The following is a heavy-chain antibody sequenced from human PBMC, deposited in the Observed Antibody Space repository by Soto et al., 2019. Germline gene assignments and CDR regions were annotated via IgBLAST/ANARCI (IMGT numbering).Heavy chain of an antibody. D-gene: IGHD3-10*01. CDR1: GFTFSSYG. CDR3: ASGSGKVMDY. J-gene: IGHJ4*02. CDR2: ISSSSSTI. Sequence: SQSLPWAASGFTFSSYGMNWVRQAPGKGLEWVSFISSSSSTIYYADSVKGRFTISRDNAKNSLYLQMNSLRDEDTAVYYCASGSGKVMDYWGQGTLVTVSS. V-gene: IGHV3-48*02.